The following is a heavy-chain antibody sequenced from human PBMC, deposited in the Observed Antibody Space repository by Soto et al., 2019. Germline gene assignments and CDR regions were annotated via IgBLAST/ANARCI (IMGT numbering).Heavy chain of an antibody. CDR1: GYTFTSYY. Sequence: ASVKVSCKASGYTFTSYYMHWVRQAPGQGLERMGIINPSGGSTSYAQKFQGRVTMTRDTSTSTVYMELSSLRSEDTAVYYCASKLYCSGGSCYQARRYYYYYGMDVWGQGTTVTV. V-gene: IGHV1-46*03. CDR3: ASKLYCSGGSCYQARRYYYYYGMDV. D-gene: IGHD2-15*01. J-gene: IGHJ6*02. CDR2: INPSGGST.